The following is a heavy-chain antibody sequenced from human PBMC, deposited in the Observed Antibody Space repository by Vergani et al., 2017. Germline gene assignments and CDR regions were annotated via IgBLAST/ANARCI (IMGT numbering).Heavy chain of an antibody. CDR3: ARHLAYCGGDCYPYYYGMDV. J-gene: IGHJ6*02. V-gene: IGHV4-39*01. CDR1: GGSISSSSYY. Sequence: QLQLQESGPGLVKPSETLSLTCTVSGGSISSSSYYWGWISQPPGKGLEWIGSIYYSGSTYYNQSLKSRVTISVDTSKNQFSLKLSSVTAADTAVYYCARHLAYCGGDCYPYYYGMDVWGQGTTVTVSS. D-gene: IGHD2-21*02. CDR2: IYYSGST.